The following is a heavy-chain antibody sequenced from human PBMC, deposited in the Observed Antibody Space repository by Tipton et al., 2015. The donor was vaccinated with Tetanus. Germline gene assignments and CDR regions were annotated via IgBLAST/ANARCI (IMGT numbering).Heavy chain of an antibody. CDR1: GFIFSSCG. Sequence: SLRLSCAASGFIFSSCGIHWVRQAPGKGLEWVAVSWYDGTDQYYADSVKGRFTISRDNSKNTLYLQMNSLRAEDTALYYCAREADCSGGSCFSGDFDNWGQGTQVTVSS. V-gene: IGHV3-33*01. CDR3: AREADCSGGSCFSGDFDN. D-gene: IGHD2-15*01. CDR2: SWYDGTDQ. J-gene: IGHJ4*02.